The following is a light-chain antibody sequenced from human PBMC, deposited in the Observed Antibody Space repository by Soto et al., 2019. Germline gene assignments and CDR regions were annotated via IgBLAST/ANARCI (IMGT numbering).Light chain of an antibody. CDR3: QQYSSSPLT. J-gene: IGKJ4*01. Sequence: EIVLTQSPGTLSLSPGERATLSCRASQSVSNTYLAWYQQRPGQAPRLLIYGASSRATGIPDRFSGSGSGTDFTLTVSRLEPEDFAFYYCQQYSSSPLTFGGGTRVEIK. CDR1: QSVSNTY. CDR2: GAS. V-gene: IGKV3-20*01.